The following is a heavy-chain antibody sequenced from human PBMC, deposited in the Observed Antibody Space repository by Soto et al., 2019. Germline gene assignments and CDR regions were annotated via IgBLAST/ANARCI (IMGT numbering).Heavy chain of an antibody. J-gene: IGHJ4*02. V-gene: IGHV3-23*01. CDR2: IAETGSST. D-gene: IGHD3-10*01. Sequence: PGGSLRLSCATSGLNFNGYTMSWVRQAPGQGLEWVSCIAETGSSTYYADSVKGRFTISRDNSENTLYLQMNNLRAEDTAIYYCAKPVDGSVSPDYWGQGTLVTVSS. CDR3: AKPVDGSVSPDY. CDR1: GLNFNGYT.